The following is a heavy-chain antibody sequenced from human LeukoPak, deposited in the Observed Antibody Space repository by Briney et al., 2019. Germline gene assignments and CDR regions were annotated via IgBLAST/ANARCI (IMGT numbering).Heavy chain of an antibody. D-gene: IGHD2-15*01. CDR2: ISGSGGST. V-gene: IGHV3-23*01. CDR3: AKDIVHREVVAATLSY. CDR1: GFTFSSYA. Sequence: GGSLRPSCAASGFTFSSYAMSWVRQAPGKGLEWVSAISGSGGSTYYADSVKGRFTISRDNSKNTLYLQMNSLRAEDTAVYYCAKDIVHREVVAATLSYWGQGTLVTVSS. J-gene: IGHJ4*02.